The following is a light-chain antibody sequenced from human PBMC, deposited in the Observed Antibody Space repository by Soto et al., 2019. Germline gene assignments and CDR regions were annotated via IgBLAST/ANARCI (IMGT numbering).Light chain of an antibody. V-gene: IGLV2-23*03. CDR3: CSYAGRSTFV. J-gene: IGLJ3*02. CDR2: EGS. Sequence: QSALTQPASVSGSPGQSITSSCTGSSSDVGSYNLVSWHQQYPGKAPKLMIYEGSKRPSGVSNLFSGSKSGNTASLTISGLPAEDEADYSCCSYAGRSTFVFGGGTKVTVL. CDR1: SSDVGSYNL.